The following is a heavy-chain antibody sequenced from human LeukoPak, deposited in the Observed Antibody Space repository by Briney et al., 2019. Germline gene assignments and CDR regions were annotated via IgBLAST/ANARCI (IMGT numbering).Heavy chain of an antibody. CDR1: GFTFSSYW. V-gene: IGHV3-66*01. CDR3: ARDLDGPFDY. Sequence: GGSLRLSCAASGFTFSSYWMHWVRQAPGKGLVWVSVIYSGGSTYYADSVKGRFTSSRDNSKNTLYLQMNSLRAEDTAVYYCARDLDGPFDYWGQGTLVTVSS. CDR2: IYSGGST. J-gene: IGHJ4*02.